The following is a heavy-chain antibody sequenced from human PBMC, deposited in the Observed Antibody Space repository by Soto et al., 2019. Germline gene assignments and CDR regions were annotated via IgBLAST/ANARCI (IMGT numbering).Heavy chain of an antibody. D-gene: IGHD3-3*01. Sequence: EVQLVESGGGLVQPGGSLRLSCAASGFTFSSYDMHWVRQATGKGLEWVSAIGTAGDTYYPGSVKGRFTISRENAKNSLYLQMNSLRAWDTAVYYCARGDSINLYSKCVLRKVDAFAIWVQGTMVTVSS. V-gene: IGHV3-13*01. CDR2: IGTAGDT. J-gene: IGHJ3*02. CDR1: GFTFSSYD. CDR3: ARGDSINLYSKCVLRKVDAFAI.